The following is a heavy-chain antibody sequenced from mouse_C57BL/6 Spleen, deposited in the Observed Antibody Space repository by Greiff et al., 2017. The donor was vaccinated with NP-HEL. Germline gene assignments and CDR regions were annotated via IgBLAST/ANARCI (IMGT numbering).Heavy chain of an antibody. CDR1: GYTFTSYW. J-gene: IGHJ2*01. V-gene: IGHV1-64*01. CDR2: IHPNSGST. Sequence: VQLQQPGAELVKPGASVKLSCKASGYTFTSYWMHWVKQRPGQGLEWIGMIHPNSGSTNYNEKFKSKATLTVDTSSSTAYLQLSSLTSEDSAVYYCARGDYGEGYFDYWGQGTTLTVSS. D-gene: IGHD2-4*01. CDR3: ARGDYGEGYFDY.